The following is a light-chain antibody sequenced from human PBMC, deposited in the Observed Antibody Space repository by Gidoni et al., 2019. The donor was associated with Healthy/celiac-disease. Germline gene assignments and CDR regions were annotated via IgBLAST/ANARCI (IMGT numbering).Light chain of an antibody. CDR1: SSDVGGYNY. J-gene: IGLJ2*01. CDR2: DVS. Sequence: QSALTQPASVSGSPGQSITISCTGTSSDVGGYNYVSWYQQHQGKAPKLMIYDVSNRPSGVSNRFAGSKSGNTASLTISGLQAEDEADYYCSSYTSRSTLVVFGGGTKLTVL. CDR3: SSYTSRSTLVV. V-gene: IGLV2-14*01.